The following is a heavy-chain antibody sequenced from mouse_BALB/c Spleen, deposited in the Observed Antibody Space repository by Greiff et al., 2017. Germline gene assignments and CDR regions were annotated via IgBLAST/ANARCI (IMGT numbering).Heavy chain of an antibody. D-gene: IGHD2-4*01. J-gene: IGHJ3*01. V-gene: IGHV1S34*01. Sequence: LVKPGASVKISCKASGYSFTGYYMHWVKQSHGKSLEWIGYISFYNGATSYNQKFKGKATFTVDTSSSTAYMQFNSLTSDDSAVYYFARGDEYDPFAYWGQGTLVTVSA. CDR1: GYSFTGYY. CDR3: ARGDEYDPFAY. CDR2: ISFYNGAT.